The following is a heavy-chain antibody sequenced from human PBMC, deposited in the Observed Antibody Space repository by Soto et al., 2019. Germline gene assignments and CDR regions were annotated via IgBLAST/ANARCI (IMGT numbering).Heavy chain of an antibody. CDR1: GYTFTSYD. V-gene: IGHV1-8*01. D-gene: IGHD5-18*01. CDR2: MNPNSGNT. CDR3: ARSFTTYRYAPGY. Sequence: QVQLVQSGAEVKKPGASVKVSCKASGYTFTSYDFNWVRQATGQGLEWMGWMNPNSGNTGYAQKFQGRVTMTRNTSISTAYMELSSLRSEYTAVYYCARSFTTYRYAPGYWGQGTLVTVSS. J-gene: IGHJ4*02.